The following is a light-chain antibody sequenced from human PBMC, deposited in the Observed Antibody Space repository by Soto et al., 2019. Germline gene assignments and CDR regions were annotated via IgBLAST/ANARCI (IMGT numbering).Light chain of an antibody. CDR3: QQRSSGVT. CDR2: DAS. CDR1: ESISTY. Sequence: ESLLTQSPATLSLSPGERATLSCRASESISTYLGWYQQKPGQAPRHLIYDASNRATGIPARFSGSGSGTEFTLTISSREPEDSAVYFCQQRSSGVTFGQGTRLEIK. J-gene: IGKJ5*01. V-gene: IGKV3-11*01.